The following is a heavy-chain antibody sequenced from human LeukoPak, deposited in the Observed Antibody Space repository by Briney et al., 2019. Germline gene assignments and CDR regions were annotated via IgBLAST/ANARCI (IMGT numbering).Heavy chain of an antibody. J-gene: IGHJ4*02. CDR1: GFTFSDSG. CDR3: AKSIASAGDY. V-gene: IGHV3-30*18. Sequence: GGSLRLSCAASGFTFSDSGMHWVRQAPGKGLEWVAIILYEGSKKYYADSVKGRFTISRDNSKNTLFLQLNSLRVEDTAVYYCAKSIASAGDYWGQGTLVTVSS. D-gene: IGHD6-13*01. CDR2: ILYEGSKK.